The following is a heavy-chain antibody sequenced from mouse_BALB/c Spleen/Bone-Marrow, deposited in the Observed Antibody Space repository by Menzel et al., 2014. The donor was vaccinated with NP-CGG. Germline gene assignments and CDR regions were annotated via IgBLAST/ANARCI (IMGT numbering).Heavy chain of an antibody. CDR1: GFSLTNYG. J-gene: IGHJ4*01. V-gene: IGHV2-2*02. D-gene: IGHD3-2*02. CDR3: ARREGYDAMDY. CDR2: IWGGGNT. Sequence: QVQLKQSGPGLVQPSQSLSITCTVSGFSLTNYGVHWVRQSPGKGLEWLGVIWGGGNTDYNAAFISRLSISKDNSKSQAFFKMNSLQASDTAIYYCARREGYDAMDYWGQGTSVTVSS.